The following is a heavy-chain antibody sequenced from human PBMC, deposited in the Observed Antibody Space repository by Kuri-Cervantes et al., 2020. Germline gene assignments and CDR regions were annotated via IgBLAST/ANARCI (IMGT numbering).Heavy chain of an antibody. CDR2: IYPGDSDT. J-gene: IGHJ4*02. CDR1: GYSFTSYW. CDR3: ARARWAEYYFDY. V-gene: IGHV5-51*01. Sequence: KVSCKGSGYSFTSYWIGWVRQMPGKGLEWMGIIYPGDSDTRYSPSFQGQVTISADKSISTAYLQWSSLKASDTATYYCARARWAEYYFDYWGQGTLVTVSS. D-gene: IGHD1-14*01.